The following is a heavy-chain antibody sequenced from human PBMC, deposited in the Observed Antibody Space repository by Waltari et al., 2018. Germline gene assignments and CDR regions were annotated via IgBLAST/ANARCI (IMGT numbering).Heavy chain of an antibody. CDR2: IYNSGKT. Sequence: QVQLQESGPGLVRPLGTLSLTCVVSGASINSANCWGWVRQPPGKGLEWIGQIYNSGKTNYIPSLKSRVTISVDRPKNQFSLKLTSVTAADTAVYYCARRTSWSLYYFDYWGQGSLVTVSS. V-gene: IGHV4-4*02. CDR1: GASINSANC. J-gene: IGHJ4*02. D-gene: IGHD6-13*01. CDR3: ARRTSWSLYYFDY.